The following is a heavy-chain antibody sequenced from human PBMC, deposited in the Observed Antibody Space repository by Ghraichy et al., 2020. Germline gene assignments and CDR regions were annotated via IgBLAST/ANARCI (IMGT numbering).Heavy chain of an antibody. D-gene: IGHD6-19*01. CDR3: SRNMYPNGWFYGFDV. CDR1: GFTLSSYG. CDR2: MLFDGSKI. V-gene: IGHV3-30*02. Sequence: GGSLRLSCAASGFTLSSYGMHWVRQAPGKGLEWVAFMLFDGSKIYYVDSVKGRFTISRDISENTLYLQMNSLRAEDTAVYYCSRNMYPNGWFYGFDVWGRGTMVTVSS. J-gene: IGHJ3*01.